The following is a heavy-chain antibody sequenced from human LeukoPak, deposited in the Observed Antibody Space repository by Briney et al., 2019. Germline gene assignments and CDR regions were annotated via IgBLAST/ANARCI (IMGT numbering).Heavy chain of an antibody. CDR1: GGSFSGYY. J-gene: IGHJ4*02. CDR2: INHSGST. D-gene: IGHD3-22*01. Sequence: SETLSLTCAVYGGSFSGYYWSWVRQPPGKGLEWIGEINHSGSTNYNPSLKSRVTMSVDTSKNQFSLKLSSVTAADTAVYYCARGVFYYDTSGRGYYFDYWGQGTLVTVSS. CDR3: ARGVFYYDTSGRGYYFDY. V-gene: IGHV4-34*01.